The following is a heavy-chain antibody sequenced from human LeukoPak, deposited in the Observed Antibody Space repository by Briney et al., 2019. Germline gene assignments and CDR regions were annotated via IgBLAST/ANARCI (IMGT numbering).Heavy chain of an antibody. J-gene: IGHJ5*02. CDR1: GGSISSYY. Sequence: SETLSLTRTVSGGSISSYYWTWIRQPAGKGPEWIGRIHASGSTNYNPSLKGRVNMSVDTSKNQFSLRLNSVTAADTAVYYCARVTDPRYNWFDPWGQGTLVTVSS. CDR3: ARVTDPRYNWFDP. D-gene: IGHD2-21*02. CDR2: IHASGST. V-gene: IGHV4-4*07.